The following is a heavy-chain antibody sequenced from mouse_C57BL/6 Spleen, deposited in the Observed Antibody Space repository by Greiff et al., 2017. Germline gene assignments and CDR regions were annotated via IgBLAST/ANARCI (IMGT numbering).Heavy chain of an antibody. V-gene: IGHV5-17*01. Sequence: EVQGVESGGGLVKPGASLKLSCAASGFTFSDYGMHWVRQAPEKGLEWVAYIISGSSTINYAAKVQGRFTISRDNAKNPLFLQMTSLRSEDTAMYYCARSPPGYYGSRTWYFDVWGTGTTVTVAS. D-gene: IGHD1-1*01. CDR1: GFTFSDYG. CDR2: IISGSSTI. J-gene: IGHJ1*03. CDR3: ARSPPGYYGSRTWYFDV.